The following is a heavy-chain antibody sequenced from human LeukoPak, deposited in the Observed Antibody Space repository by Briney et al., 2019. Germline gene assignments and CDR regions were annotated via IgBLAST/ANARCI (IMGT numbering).Heavy chain of an antibody. J-gene: IGHJ4*02. CDR2: IYYSGST. CDR3: ARETLGGAPAY. D-gene: IGHD3-16*01. V-gene: IGHV4-59*12. Sequence: SETLSLTCTVSGGSISSYYWSWIRQPPGKGLEWIGYIYYSGSTNYNPSLKSRVTISVDTSKNQFSLKLSSVTAADTAVYYCARETLGGAPAYWGQRTLVTVSS. CDR1: GGSISSYY.